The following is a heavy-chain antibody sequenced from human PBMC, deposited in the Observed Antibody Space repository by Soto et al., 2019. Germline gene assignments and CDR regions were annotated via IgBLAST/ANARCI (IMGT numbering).Heavy chain of an antibody. D-gene: IGHD6-19*01. CDR3: ARERIAVAGKGGWFDP. V-gene: IGHV4-39*02. Sequence: ETLSLTCTVSGASIISSSYYWGWIRQPPGKGLEWIGSINYSGSTYYNPSLKSRVTISADTSKNQFSLQSRYLTAADTALYSCARERIAVAGKGGWFDPWGQETLVTVSS. CDR2: INYSGST. J-gene: IGHJ5*02. CDR1: GASIISSSYY.